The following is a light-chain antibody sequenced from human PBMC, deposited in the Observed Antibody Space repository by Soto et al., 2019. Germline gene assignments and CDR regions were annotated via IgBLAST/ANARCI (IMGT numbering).Light chain of an antibody. V-gene: IGLV2-14*01. Sequence: QSALTQPASVSGYPGQSITLSCTGTSSDVGFFNYVSWYQQYPGKAPKLMIYEVTNRPSGVSIRFSGSKSGNTASLTISGLQAEDEADYYCCSYRSVNTVVLGRGTKLTVL. CDR2: EVT. J-gene: IGLJ2*01. CDR1: SSDVGFFNY. CDR3: CSYRSVNTVV.